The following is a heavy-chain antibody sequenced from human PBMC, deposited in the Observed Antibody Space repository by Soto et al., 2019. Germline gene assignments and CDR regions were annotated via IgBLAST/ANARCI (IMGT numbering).Heavy chain of an antibody. V-gene: IGHV3-30*18. CDR2: ISYDGSNK. D-gene: IGHD2-2*02. J-gene: IGHJ6*02. CDR3: ANWETRYCSSTSCYTDYYYGMDV. CDR1: GFTFSSYG. Sequence: QVQLVESGGGVDQHGRSLRLSCAASGFTFSSYGMHWVRQAPGKGLEWVAVISYDGSNKYYADSVKGRFTISRDNSKNTLYLQMNSLRAEDTAVYYCANWETRYCSSTSCYTDYYYGMDVWGQGTTVTVSS.